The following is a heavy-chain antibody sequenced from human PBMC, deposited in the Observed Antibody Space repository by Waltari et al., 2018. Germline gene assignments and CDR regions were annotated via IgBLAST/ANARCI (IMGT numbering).Heavy chain of an antibody. CDR1: GGSISRSNW. Sequence: QVQLQESGPGLVKPSGTLSLTCAVSGGSISRSNWWSWVRQPPAQGLVWIGEIYHSGSTNYNPSLKSRVTISVDKSKNQFSLKLSSVTAADTAVYYCARDPDCSSTSCYTTRTKDDYWGQGTLVTVSS. D-gene: IGHD2-2*02. V-gene: IGHV4-4*02. J-gene: IGHJ4*02. CDR2: IYHSGST. CDR3: ARDPDCSSTSCYTTRTKDDY.